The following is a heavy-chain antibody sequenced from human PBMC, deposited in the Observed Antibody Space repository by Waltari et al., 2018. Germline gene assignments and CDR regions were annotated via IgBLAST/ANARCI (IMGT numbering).Heavy chain of an antibody. J-gene: IGHJ6*03. CDR1: GGSISSYY. Sequence: QVQLQESGPGLVKPSETLSLTCTLSGGSISSYYWSWIRQPPGKGLEWIGYIYTSGSTNYNPSLKSRVTISVDTSKNQFSLKLSSVTAADTAVYYCARDRPYCSGGSCYEGGYYYYMDVWGKGTTVTVSS. D-gene: IGHD2-15*01. CDR3: ARDRPYCSGGSCYEGGYYYYMDV. CDR2: IYTSGST. V-gene: IGHV4-4*09.